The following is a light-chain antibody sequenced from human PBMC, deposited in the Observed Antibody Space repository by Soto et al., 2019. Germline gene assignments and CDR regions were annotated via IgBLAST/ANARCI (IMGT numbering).Light chain of an antibody. CDR1: QSMSDS. CDR2: SAS. V-gene: IGKV1-39*01. CDR3: QQSYSNSYT. J-gene: IGKJ2*01. Sequence: DIQLTQSPSSLSASVGDRVTITCRASQSMSDSLNWYQQKPGKAPKLLIYSASSLESGVPSRFSGSGSGTDFTLTISSLQPEDFGTYFCQQSYSNSYTFGQGTTLEIK.